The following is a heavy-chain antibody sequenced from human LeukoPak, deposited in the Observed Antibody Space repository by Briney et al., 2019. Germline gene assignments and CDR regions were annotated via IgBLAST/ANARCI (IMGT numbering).Heavy chain of an antibody. CDR1: GGTFSSYA. D-gene: IGHD3-22*01. CDR3: VMGHYYDSSGYYEGLDY. Sequence: EASVKLSCKASGGTFSSYAISWVRQAPGQGLEWMGGIIPIFGTANYAQKFQGRVTITADESTSTAYMELSSLRSEDTAVYYCVMGHYYDSSGYYEGLDYWGQGTLVTVSS. J-gene: IGHJ4*02. V-gene: IGHV1-69*13. CDR2: IIPIFGTA.